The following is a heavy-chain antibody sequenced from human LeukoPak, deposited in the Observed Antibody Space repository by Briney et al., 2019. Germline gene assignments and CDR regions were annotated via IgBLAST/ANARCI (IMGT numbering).Heavy chain of an antibody. CDR3: ARAGDDFWSDWFDP. Sequence: ASVKVSCKASGYTFTSYDINWVRQATGQGLEWMGWMNPNSGNTGYAQKFQGRVTMTRNISISTAYMELSSLRSEDTAVYYCARAGDDFWSDWFDPWGQGTLVTVSS. D-gene: IGHD3-3*01. CDR1: GYTFTSYD. CDR2: MNPNSGNT. V-gene: IGHV1-8*01. J-gene: IGHJ5*02.